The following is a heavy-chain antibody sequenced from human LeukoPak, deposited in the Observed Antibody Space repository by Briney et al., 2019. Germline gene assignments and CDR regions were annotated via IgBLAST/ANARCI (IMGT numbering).Heavy chain of an antibody. CDR1: GGSFSGYY. J-gene: IGHJ4*02. Sequence: SEALSLTCAVYGGSFSGYYWSWIRQPPGKGLEWIGEIDHRGSTNYNPTLKSRVTISVDTSKNQFSLKLSSVTAADTAVYYCARGHLYGSGSYHPYAKKYHFDYWGQGTLVTVSS. D-gene: IGHD3-10*01. CDR2: IDHRGST. CDR3: ARGHLYGSGSYHPYAKKYHFDY. V-gene: IGHV4-34*01.